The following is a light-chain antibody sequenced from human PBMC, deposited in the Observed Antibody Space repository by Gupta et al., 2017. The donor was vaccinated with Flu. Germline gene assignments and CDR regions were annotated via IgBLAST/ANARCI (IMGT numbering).Light chain of an antibody. CDR3: AAWDDSLSGNWV. Sequence: QSVLTQPPSASGTPGQRVTISCSGSSSNIGSNYVYWYQQLPGTAPKLLIYRNNQRPSGVPDRFSGSKSGTSPSLAISGLRSEDEADYYCAAWDDSLSGNWVFGGGTKLTVL. CDR1: SSNIGSNY. CDR2: RNN. J-gene: IGLJ3*02. V-gene: IGLV1-47*01.